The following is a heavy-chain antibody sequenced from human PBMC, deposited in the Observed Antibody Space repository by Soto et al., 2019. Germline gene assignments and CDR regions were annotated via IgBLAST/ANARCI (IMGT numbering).Heavy chain of an antibody. CDR1: EYSFPIDC. CDR2: IYPSDSFA. J-gene: IGHJ4*02. D-gene: IGHD3-10*01. V-gene: IGHV5-10-1*01. CDR3: ARHQSGSGNSNFDF. Sequence: PGESLKISCQAFEYSFPIDCISWLRQKPVGGLEWMGRIYPSDSFATYSPSFQGHVTISADKSTRTVYLEWRSLQASDTATYYCARHQSGSGNSNFDFWGQGTPVTVSS.